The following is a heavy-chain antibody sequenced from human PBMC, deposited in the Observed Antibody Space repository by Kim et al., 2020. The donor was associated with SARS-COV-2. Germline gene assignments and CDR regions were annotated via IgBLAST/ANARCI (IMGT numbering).Heavy chain of an antibody. J-gene: IGHJ4*01. CDR3: AKSHGSGSYSLPYFDY. V-gene: IGHV3-9*01. D-gene: IGHD3-10*01. CDR1: GFTFDDYA. CDR2: ISWNSGSI. Sequence: GGSLRLSCAASGFTFDDYAMHWVRQAPGKGLEWVSGISWNSGSIGYADSVKGRFTISRDNAKNSLYLQMNSLRAEDTALYYCAKSHGSGSYSLPYFDYWG.